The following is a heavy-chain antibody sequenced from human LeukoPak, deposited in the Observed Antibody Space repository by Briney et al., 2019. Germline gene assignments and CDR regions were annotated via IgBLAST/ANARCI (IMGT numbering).Heavy chain of an antibody. CDR1: GGSLSSYF. Sequence: PSETLSLTCPLSGGSLSSYFWSWLRQPAGNGLEWIGRIYTCVCTNYNPSLKSRVTMSVDTSKNQFSLKLNSVTAADTAVYYCPRHLDYSDSSRYRNWFDPWGQGTLVTVSS. V-gene: IGHV4-4*07. CDR3: PRHLDYSDSSRYRNWFDP. J-gene: IGHJ5*02. D-gene: IGHD3-22*01. CDR2: IYTCVCT.